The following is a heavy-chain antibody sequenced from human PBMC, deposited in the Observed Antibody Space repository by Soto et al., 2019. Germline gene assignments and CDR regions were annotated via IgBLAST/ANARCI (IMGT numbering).Heavy chain of an antibody. D-gene: IGHD2-2*01. CDR3: ARAQVVPAATGNWFDP. J-gene: IGHJ5*02. CDR2: ISYDGSNK. Sequence: GGSLRLSCAASGFTFSSYAMHWVRQAPGKGLEWVAVISYDGSNKYYADSVKGRFTISRDNSKNTLYLQMNSLRAEDTAVYYCARAQVVPAATGNWFDPWGQGTLVTVSS. V-gene: IGHV3-30-3*01. CDR1: GFTFSSYA.